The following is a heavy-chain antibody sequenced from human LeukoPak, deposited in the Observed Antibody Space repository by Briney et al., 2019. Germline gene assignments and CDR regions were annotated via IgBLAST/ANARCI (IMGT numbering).Heavy chain of an antibody. V-gene: IGHV4-59*01. J-gene: IGHJ6*03. CDR3: ARVDSDPPYYMDV. CDR2: IYYSGST. D-gene: IGHD5-18*01. CDR1: GGSISSYH. Sequence: SETLSLTCTVSGGSISSYHWSWIRQPPGKGLECIGYIYYSGSTNYNPSLKSRVTISVDTSKNQFSLKLSSVTAADTAVYYCARVDSDPPYYMDVWGKGTTVTISS.